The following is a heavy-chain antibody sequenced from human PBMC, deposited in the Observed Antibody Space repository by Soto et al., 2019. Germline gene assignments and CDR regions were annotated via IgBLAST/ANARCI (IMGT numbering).Heavy chain of an antibody. CDR2: ISAYNGNT. D-gene: IGHD6-19*01. J-gene: IGHJ5*02. CDR1: GYTFTSYG. V-gene: IGHV1-18*04. Sequence: ASVKVSCKASGYTFTSYGISWVRQAPGQGLEWMGWISAYNGNTNYAQKLQGRVTMTTDTSTSTAYMELRSLRSDDTAVYYCTRIGLSIAVNWCDPWGQGTLVTVSS. CDR3: TRIGLSIAVNWCDP.